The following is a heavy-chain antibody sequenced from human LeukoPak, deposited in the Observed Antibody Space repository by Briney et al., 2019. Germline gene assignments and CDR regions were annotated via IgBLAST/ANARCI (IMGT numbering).Heavy chain of an antibody. CDR1: GGSISSYY. V-gene: IGHV4-59*01. J-gene: IGHJ4*02. Sequence: SETLSLTCTVSGGSISSYYWSWIRQPPGKGLEWIGYIYYSGSTNYNPSLKSRVTISVDTSKNQFSLKLSSVTAANTAVYYCARGAHTEAPYSSSWYVDYWGQGTLVTVSS. D-gene: IGHD6-13*01. CDR3: ARGAHTEAPYSSSWYVDY. CDR2: IYYSGST.